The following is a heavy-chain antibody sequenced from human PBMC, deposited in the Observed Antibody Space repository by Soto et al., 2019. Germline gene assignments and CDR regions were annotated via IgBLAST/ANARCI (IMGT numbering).Heavy chain of an antibody. CDR3: ARDRGGRVTAASFYFYFGMDV. Sequence: ASVKVSCKASGYTFRDYPVHWVRQAPGQKLEWMGWINGDDGRTRYSQNFQGRVTFTRDTSAKTAYMEVGSLRFEDTAVYYCARDRGGRVTAASFYFYFGMDVWGQGTTVTVSS. D-gene: IGHD2-2*01. CDR2: INGDDGRT. V-gene: IGHV1-3*01. J-gene: IGHJ6*02. CDR1: GYTFRDYP.